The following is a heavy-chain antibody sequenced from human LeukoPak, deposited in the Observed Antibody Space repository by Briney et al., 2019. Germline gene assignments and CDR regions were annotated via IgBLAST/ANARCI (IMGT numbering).Heavy chain of an antibody. V-gene: IGHV4-34*01. CDR1: GGSFSGYY. CDR2: INHSGST. J-gene: IGHJ4*02. D-gene: IGHD4-23*01. Sequence: SETLSLTCAVYGGSFSGYYWSWIRQPPGKGLEWIGEINHSGSTNYNPSLKSRVTISVDTSKNQFSLKLSSVTAADTAVYYCARGPLGVVTPNYWGQGTLVTVSS. CDR3: ARGPLGVVTPNY.